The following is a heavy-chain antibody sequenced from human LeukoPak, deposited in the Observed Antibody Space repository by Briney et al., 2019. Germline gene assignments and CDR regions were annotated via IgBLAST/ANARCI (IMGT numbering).Heavy chain of an antibody. CDR3: AREGRGDTATPTQPFDL. CDR1: GFTFSSYW. D-gene: IGHD5-18*01. Sequence: GGSLRLSCAASGFTFSSYWMHWVRQAPGKGLVWVSRINSDGSSTSYADSVKGRFTISRDNAKNTLYLQMNSLRAEDTAVYYCAREGRGDTATPTQPFDLWGRGTLVTVSS. J-gene: IGHJ2*01. CDR2: INSDGSST. V-gene: IGHV3-74*01.